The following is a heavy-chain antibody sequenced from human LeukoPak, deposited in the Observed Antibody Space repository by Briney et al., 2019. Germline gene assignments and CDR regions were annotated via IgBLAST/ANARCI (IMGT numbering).Heavy chain of an antibody. CDR2: IYYSGST. CDR3: ASSPSGYCSGGSCYGGTYYYYYGMDV. CDR1: GGSISSYY. J-gene: IGHJ6*02. D-gene: IGHD2-15*01. V-gene: IGHV4-59*01. Sequence: PSETLSPTCTVSGGSISSYYWSWIRQPPGKGLEWIGYIYYSGSTNYNPSLKSRVTISVDTSKNQFSLKLSSVTAADTAVYYCASSPSGYCSGGSCYGGTYYYYYGMDVWGQGTTVTVSS.